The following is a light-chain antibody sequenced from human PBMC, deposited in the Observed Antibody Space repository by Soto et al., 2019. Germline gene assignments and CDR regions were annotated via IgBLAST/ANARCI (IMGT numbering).Light chain of an antibody. J-gene: IGKJ4*01. V-gene: IGKV3-11*01. CDR1: QSVSSY. CDR2: DAS. CDR3: QQRSNWPPVT. Sequence: EIVLTQSPATLSLSPGERATLSCRASQSVSSYLAWYQQKPGQAPRLLIYDASNRATGIPARFSGSGSGTAFTLTISSLEPEDFAIYYGQQRSNWPPVTFGGGTKVEIK.